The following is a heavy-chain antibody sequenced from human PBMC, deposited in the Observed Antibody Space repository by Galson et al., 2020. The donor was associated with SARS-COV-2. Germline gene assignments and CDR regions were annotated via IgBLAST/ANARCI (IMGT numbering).Heavy chain of an antibody. J-gene: IGHJ3*02. V-gene: IGHV1-2*04. CDR1: GYTFNGYY. CDR2: INPNSGGK. Sequence: ASVKVSCKASGYTFNGYYMHSVRQAPGQGLEWLGWINPNSGGKHYAQKLQGWVTMTRDTSISTGYMELSRLRSDDTAVYYCARSYYYDSSGCLDAFDIWGQGTMVTVSS. CDR3: ARSYYYDSSGCLDAFDI. D-gene: IGHD3-22*01.